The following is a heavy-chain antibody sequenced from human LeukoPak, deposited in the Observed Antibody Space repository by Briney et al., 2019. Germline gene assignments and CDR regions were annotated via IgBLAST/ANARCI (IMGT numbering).Heavy chain of an antibody. Sequence: PSETLSLTCTVSGGSISGYYWSWIRQPPGKGLEWIGYIYYSGSTNYNPSLKSRVTISVDTSKNQFSLKLSSVTAADTAVYYCARVNAHYDILTGYYKAPYYFDYWGQGTLVTVSS. CDR2: IYYSGST. CDR3: ARVNAHYDILTGYYKAPYYFDY. J-gene: IGHJ4*02. CDR1: GGSISGYY. D-gene: IGHD3-9*01. V-gene: IGHV4-59*01.